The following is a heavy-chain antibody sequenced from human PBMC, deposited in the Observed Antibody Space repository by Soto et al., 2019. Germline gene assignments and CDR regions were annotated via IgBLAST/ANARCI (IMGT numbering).Heavy chain of an antibody. D-gene: IGHD2-15*01. Sequence: QVQLEQSGAEVKKPGASVRVSCEVSGYSITTYGTSWVRQAPGQGLEWMGWISGYNGKTRDAQKFQGRFTMTTDASTSTAYMELKSLRFDDTAIYFCARDRVGRATVVPDDAFDIWGQGTMVTVSS. CDR3: ARDRVGRATVVPDDAFDI. CDR2: ISGYNGKT. V-gene: IGHV1-18*01. J-gene: IGHJ3*02. CDR1: GYSITTYG.